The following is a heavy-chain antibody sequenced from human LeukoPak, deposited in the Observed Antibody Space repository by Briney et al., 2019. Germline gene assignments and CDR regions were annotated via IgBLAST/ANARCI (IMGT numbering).Heavy chain of an antibody. CDR2: ITWNGGST. CDR1: GFTFDDYA. J-gene: IGHJ6*03. V-gene: IGHV3-20*04. D-gene: IGHD2-15*01. CDR3: ARGGGSIRHSYYYYVDV. Sequence: GGSLRLSCAASGFTFDDYAMHWVRQAPGQGPEWVSGITWNGGSTDYAASVKGRFTISRDNAKNSLYLRMNSLRDEDTALYYCARGGGSIRHSYYYYVDVWGKGTSVTVSS.